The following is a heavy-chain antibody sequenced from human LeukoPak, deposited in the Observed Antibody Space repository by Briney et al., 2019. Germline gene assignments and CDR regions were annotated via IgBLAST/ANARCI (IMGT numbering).Heavy chain of an antibody. V-gene: IGHV3-23*01. CDR2: ISGSGGST. J-gene: IGHJ6*02. D-gene: IGHD3-10*01. Sequence: GGSLRLSCAASGFTFSSYAMSWVRQAPGKGLEWVSAISGSGGSTYYADSVKGRFTISRDNSKNTLYLQMDSLRAEDTAVYYCAKGGYYGSGSYGYGMEVWGQGTTVTVSS. CDR1: GFTFSSYA. CDR3: AKGGYYGSGSYGYGMEV.